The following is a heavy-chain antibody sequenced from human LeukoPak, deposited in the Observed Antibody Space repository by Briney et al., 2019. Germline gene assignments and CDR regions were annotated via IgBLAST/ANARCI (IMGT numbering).Heavy chain of an antibody. CDR2: IYQTGNA. CDR3: ARGEDARSSGWYDYFDT. V-gene: IGHV4-4*02. Sequence: PSETLSLTCAVSGGSISSRNWWSWVRQSPGQGLEWIGEIYQTGNANYSPSLKSRVTISMDESKNQFSLRVNSVTAADSAVYHCARGEDARSSGWYDYFDTWGRGILVTVSS. J-gene: IGHJ4*02. D-gene: IGHD6-19*01. CDR1: GGSISSRNW.